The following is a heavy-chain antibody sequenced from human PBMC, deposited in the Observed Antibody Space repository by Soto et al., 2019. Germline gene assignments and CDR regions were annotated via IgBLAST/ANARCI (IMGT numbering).Heavy chain of an antibody. J-gene: IGHJ5*02. CDR3: ARAIAAEGGWFDP. V-gene: IGHV3-33*01. Sequence: QVQLVESGGGVVQPGRSLRLSCAASGFTFSSYGMHWVRQAPGKGLEWVAVIWYDGSNKYYADSVKGRFTISRDNSKNTLYLQMNSLRAEDTAVYYCARAIAAEGGWFDPWGQGTLVTVSS. D-gene: IGHD1-26*01. CDR1: GFTFSSYG. CDR2: IWYDGSNK.